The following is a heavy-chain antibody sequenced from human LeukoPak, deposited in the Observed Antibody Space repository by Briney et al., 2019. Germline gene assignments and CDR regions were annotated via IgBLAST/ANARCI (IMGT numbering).Heavy chain of an antibody. Sequence: ASVKVSCKVSGYTLTELSMHWVRQAPGKGLEWMGGFDPEDGETIYAQKFQGRVTMTRDMSTSTVYMELSSLRSEDTAVYYCARDLGTPVAFDIWGQGTMVTVSS. CDR2: FDPEDGET. CDR3: ARDLGTPVAFDI. CDR1: GYTLTELS. V-gene: IGHV1-24*01. D-gene: IGHD1-26*01. J-gene: IGHJ3*02.